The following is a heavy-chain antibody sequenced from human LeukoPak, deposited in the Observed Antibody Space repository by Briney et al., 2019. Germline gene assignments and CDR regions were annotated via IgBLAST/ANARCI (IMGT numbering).Heavy chain of an antibody. CDR2: IWYDGSNK. V-gene: IGHV3-33*01. J-gene: IGHJ4*02. D-gene: IGHD4-17*01. CDR3: ARGLDYGDYERFDY. Sequence: GRSLRLSCAASGFTFSSYGMHWVRQAPGTGLEWVAVIWYDGSNKYYADSVKGRFTISRDNSKNTLYLQMNSLRAEDTAVYYCARGLDYGDYERFDYWGQGTLVTVSS. CDR1: GFTFSSYG.